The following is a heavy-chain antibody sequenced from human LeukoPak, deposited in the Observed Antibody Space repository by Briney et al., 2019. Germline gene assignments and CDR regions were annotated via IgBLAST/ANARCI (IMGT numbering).Heavy chain of an antibody. CDR1: GYSFTSYW. CDR2: IYPGDSDT. V-gene: IGHV5-51*01. Sequence: GESLKISCKASGYSFTSYWIAWVRQMPGKGLEWMGIIYPGDSDTEYNPSFQGQVTISADWSINAVYLQWTSLRASDTAMYYCARRQGCSSTSCPPDYWGQGTLVTVSP. CDR3: ARRQGCSSTSCPPDY. D-gene: IGHD2-2*01. J-gene: IGHJ4*02.